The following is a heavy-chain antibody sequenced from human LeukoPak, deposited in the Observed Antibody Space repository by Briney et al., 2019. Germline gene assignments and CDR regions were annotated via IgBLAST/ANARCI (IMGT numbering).Heavy chain of an antibody. CDR1: GFSFSSYG. Sequence: GGTLSLSCAASGFSFSSYGLQWFRQAPGKGLEWVAFIRYDGSNNYYADSVKGRFTISRDNSKNTLYLQMNSLRAEDTAVYYCAKDISIYCSSTSCYGAEYFQHWGQGTLVTVSS. CDR2: IRYDGSNN. V-gene: IGHV3-30*02. D-gene: IGHD2-2*01. CDR3: AKDISIYCSSTSCYGAEYFQH. J-gene: IGHJ1*01.